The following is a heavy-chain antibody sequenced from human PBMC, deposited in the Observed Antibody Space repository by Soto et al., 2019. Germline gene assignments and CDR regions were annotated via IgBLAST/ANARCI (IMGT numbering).Heavy chain of an antibody. CDR3: ARVDIVATIAFDI. J-gene: IGHJ3*02. V-gene: IGHV4-34*01. CDR1: GGSFSGYY. D-gene: IGHD5-12*01. CDR2: INHSGST. Sequence: SETLSLTCAVYGGSFSGYYWSWIRQPPGKGLEWIGEINHSGSTNYNPSLKSRVTISVDTSKNQFSLKLSSVTAADTALYYCARVDIVATIAFDIWGQGTMVTVSS.